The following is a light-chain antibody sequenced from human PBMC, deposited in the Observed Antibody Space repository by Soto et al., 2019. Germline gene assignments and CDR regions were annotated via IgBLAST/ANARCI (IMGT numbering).Light chain of an antibody. CDR1: SSDVGGYNS. J-gene: IGLJ1*01. CDR2: DVS. V-gene: IGLV2-14*01. Sequence: QSVLTQPASVSGSPGQSITISCTGSSSDVGGYNSVSWYQQHPGKAPKLMIYDVSNRPSGVSNRFSGSKSGNTASLTISGLQAEDEADYYCSSYTSTSTPFVFGTGTKLTVL. CDR3: SSYTSTSTPFV.